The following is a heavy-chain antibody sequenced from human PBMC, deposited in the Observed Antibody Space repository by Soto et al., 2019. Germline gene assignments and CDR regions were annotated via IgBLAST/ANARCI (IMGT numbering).Heavy chain of an antibody. V-gene: IGHV3-30-3*01. J-gene: IGHJ4*02. CDR3: ARARLDTPALDY. D-gene: IGHD2-2*01. CDR2: MSYDGSNK. CDR1: GFTFSSYA. Sequence: QVQLVESGGGVVQPGRSLRLSCAASGFTFSSYAMHWVRQAPGKGLEWVAVMSYDGSNKYYADSVKGRFTISRDNSKNTLYQPMNSLRAADTAVYYWARARLDTPALDYWGQGTLVTVSS.